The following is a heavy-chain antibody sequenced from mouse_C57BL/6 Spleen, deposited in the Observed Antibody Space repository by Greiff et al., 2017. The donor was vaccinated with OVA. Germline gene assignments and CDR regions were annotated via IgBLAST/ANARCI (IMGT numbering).Heavy chain of an antibody. V-gene: IGHV1-22*01. CDR3: ARSRFHYDYDDPYYAMDY. Sequence: EVQLQQSGPELVKPGASVKMSCKASGYTFTDYNMHWVKQSHGKSLEWIGYINPNNGGTSYNQKFKGKATLTVYKSSSTAYMELRSLTSEDSAVYYCARSRFHYDYDDPYYAMDYWGQGTSVTVSS. CDR1: GYTFTDYN. D-gene: IGHD2-4*01. J-gene: IGHJ4*01. CDR2: INPNNGGT.